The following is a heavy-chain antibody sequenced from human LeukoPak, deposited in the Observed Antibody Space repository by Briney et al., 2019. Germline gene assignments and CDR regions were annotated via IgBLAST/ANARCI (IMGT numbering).Heavy chain of an antibody. CDR1: GGSITSSTNH. J-gene: IGHJ4*02. V-gene: IGHV4-39*01. Sequence: SETLSLTCSVSGGSITSSTNHWGWIRQPPGKGLEWIGSVFETGSAYYSPSLKSRVTVSVDTSKNQFSLKLNSVTAADTAVYYCASWTWIQLYWGQGTLVTVSS. CDR2: VFETGSA. D-gene: IGHD5-18*01. CDR3: ASWTWIQLY.